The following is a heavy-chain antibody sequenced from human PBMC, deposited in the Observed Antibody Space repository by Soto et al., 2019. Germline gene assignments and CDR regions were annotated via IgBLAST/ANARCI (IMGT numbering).Heavy chain of an antibody. CDR1: GYTFTSYG. Sequence: QIQLMQSGAEVKKPGASVKVSCKASGYTFTSYGIHWVRQAPGQRLEWTGWINAGNGNTKYSEKFQGRVTNARDMSASTAYIEVTSLTSEDTAIYYCAREGAHYTPLDHWGQGTLVTVSS. D-gene: IGHD2-15*01. J-gene: IGHJ4*02. CDR2: INAGNGNT. V-gene: IGHV1-3*01. CDR3: AREGAHYTPLDH.